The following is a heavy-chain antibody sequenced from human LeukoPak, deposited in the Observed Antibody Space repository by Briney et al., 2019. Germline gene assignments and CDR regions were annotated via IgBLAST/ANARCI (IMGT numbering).Heavy chain of an antibody. D-gene: IGHD1-26*01. V-gene: IGHV4-38-2*02. Sequence: PSETLSLTCTVSGYSISSGYYWGWIRQPPGKGLEWIGSIYHSGSTYYNPSLKSRVTISVDTSKNQFSLKLNSVTAADTVVYYCARHFRREVLIGSAFDIWGQGTMVTVSS. J-gene: IGHJ3*02. CDR2: IYHSGST. CDR3: ARHFRREVLIGSAFDI. CDR1: GYSISSGYY.